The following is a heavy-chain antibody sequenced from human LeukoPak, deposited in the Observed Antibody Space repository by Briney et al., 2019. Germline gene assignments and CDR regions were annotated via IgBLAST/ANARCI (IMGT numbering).Heavy chain of an antibody. CDR2: VRGNGYDT. CDR3: GKGGYTTWFDP. CDR1: GFSFGSYA. Sequence: GGSLRLSCAASGFSFGSYAMSWVRQAPGKGLEWVSAVRGNGYDTYYANSVKGRFTISRDSSKNTLYLQMNGLRAEDTAVYYCGKGGYTTWFDPWGQGTLVTVSS. D-gene: IGHD2-15*01. V-gene: IGHV3-23*01. J-gene: IGHJ5*02.